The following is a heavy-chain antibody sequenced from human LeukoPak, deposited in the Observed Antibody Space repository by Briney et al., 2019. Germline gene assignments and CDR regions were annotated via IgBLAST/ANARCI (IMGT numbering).Heavy chain of an antibody. CDR1: GETFTGYY. J-gene: IGHJ4*02. V-gene: IGHV1-2*06. Sequence: ASVKVSCKASGETFTGYYIHWVRQAPGQGLEWMGRFDPRTTATNYAQKFQGRVIMSKDTSISTVYMDLNRLTSDDTATYYCARGEYSRSLDFWGQGTLVTVSS. CDR3: ARGEYSRSLDF. CDR2: FDPRTTAT. D-gene: IGHD3-16*02.